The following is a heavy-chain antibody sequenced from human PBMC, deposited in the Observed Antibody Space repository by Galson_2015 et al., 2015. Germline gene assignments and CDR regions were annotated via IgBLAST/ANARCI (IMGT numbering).Heavy chain of an antibody. CDR3: ARGGRSSWLDY. J-gene: IGHJ4*02. D-gene: IGHD6-13*01. CDR2: IYYSGST. CDR1: GGSISGSNYY. V-gene: IGHV4-39*01. Sequence: SEPLSLTCTVSGGSISGSNYYWGWICQPPGKGLEWIGSIYYSGSTYYNPSLKRRVTISVDTSKNQLSLKLSSVTAADTAVYYCARGGRSSWLDYWGQGTLVTVSS.